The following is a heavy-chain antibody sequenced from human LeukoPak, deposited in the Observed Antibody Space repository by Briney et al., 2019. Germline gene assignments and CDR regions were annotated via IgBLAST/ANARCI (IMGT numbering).Heavy chain of an antibody. CDR2: ITGSGYST. CDR1: GFTFSGYA. V-gene: IGHV3-23*01. CDR3: ARGLNYGGSGYYFDS. Sequence: GGSLRLSCAASGFTFSGYAMSWVRQGPGKGLEWVSAITGSGYSTYDADSVKGRFTLFRDNSKNTLYLQMNSLRAEDTAVYYCARGLNYGGSGYYFDSWGPGTLVTVSS. D-gene: IGHD3-22*01. J-gene: IGHJ4*02.